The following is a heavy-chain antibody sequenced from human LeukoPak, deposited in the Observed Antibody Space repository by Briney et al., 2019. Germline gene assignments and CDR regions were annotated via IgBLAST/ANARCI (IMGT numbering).Heavy chain of an antibody. CDR1: GFTFTDHA. D-gene: IGHD3-22*01. J-gene: IGHJ4*02. Sequence: GGSLRLSCAASGFTFTDHALTWVRQSPGKGLESVASINAGGDRIHFADSVKGRFTISRDNSKNTLYLQMNSLRAEDTAIYFCAYLDSSGYYYGRLRYWGQGTPVTVSS. CDR3: AYLDSSGYYYGRLRY. V-gene: IGHV3-23*01. CDR2: INAGGDRI.